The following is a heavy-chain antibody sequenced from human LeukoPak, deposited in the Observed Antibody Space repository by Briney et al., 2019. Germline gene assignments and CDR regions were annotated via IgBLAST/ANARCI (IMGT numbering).Heavy chain of an antibody. D-gene: IGHD3-22*01. CDR3: ARSRPYYYDSSGYYERYFDY. V-gene: IGHV7-4-1*02. CDR2: INTNTGNP. Sequence: ASVKVSCKSSGYTFTSYAMNWVRQAPGQGLEWMGWINTNTGNPTYAQGFTGRFVFSLDTSVSTAYLQISSLKAEDTAVYYCARSRPYYYDSSGYYERYFDYWGQGTLVTVSS. CDR1: GYTFTSYA. J-gene: IGHJ4*02.